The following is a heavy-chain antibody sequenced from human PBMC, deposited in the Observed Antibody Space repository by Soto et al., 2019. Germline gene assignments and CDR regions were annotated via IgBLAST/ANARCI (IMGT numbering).Heavy chain of an antibody. D-gene: IGHD6-13*01. J-gene: IGHJ6*02. V-gene: IGHV4-34*01. Sequence: SETLSLTCAVYGGSFSGYYWSWIRQPPGKGLEWIGEINHSGSTNYNPSLKSRVTISVDTSKNQFSLKLSSVTAADTAVYYCARGGGSSWYGRYYYYGMDVWGQGTTVTVSS. CDR3: ARGGGSSWYGRYYYYGMDV. CDR1: GGSFSGYY. CDR2: INHSGST.